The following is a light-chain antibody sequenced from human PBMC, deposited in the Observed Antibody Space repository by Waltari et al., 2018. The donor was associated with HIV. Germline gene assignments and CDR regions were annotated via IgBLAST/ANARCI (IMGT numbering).Light chain of an antibody. CDR2: SDS. J-gene: IGLJ3*02. V-gene: IGLV1-40*01. CDR3: QSYDSDLSSPV. CDR1: SSNIGSPHD. Sequence: QSVLTQPPSASGAPGQRVTISCTGNSSNIGSPHDVHWYLQTPGSAPNLLNTSDSRPSGVPERFSGSRSGTSASLAITALRTEDEGTYYCQSYDSDLSSPVFGGGTELTVL.